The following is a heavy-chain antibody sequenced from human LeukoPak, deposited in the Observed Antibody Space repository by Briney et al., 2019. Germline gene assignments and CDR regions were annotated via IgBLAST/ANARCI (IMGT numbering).Heavy chain of an antibody. Sequence: GGSLRLSCAASGFTFSSYSMNWVRQAPGKGLEWVSSISSSSSYIYYADSVKGRFTISRDNAKNSLYLQMSSLRAEDTAVYYCARDSVGADAFDIWGQGTMVTVSS. CDR1: GFTFSSYS. J-gene: IGHJ3*02. CDR2: ISSSSSYI. D-gene: IGHD1-26*01. V-gene: IGHV3-21*01. CDR3: ARDSVGADAFDI.